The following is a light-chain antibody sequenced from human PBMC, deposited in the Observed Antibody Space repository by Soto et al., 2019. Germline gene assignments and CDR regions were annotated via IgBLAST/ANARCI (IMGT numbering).Light chain of an antibody. CDR3: QQSYSTHIT. J-gene: IGKJ5*01. CDR1: QSISSR. V-gene: IGKV1-5*03. Sequence: DIPITQSPSTLSASVGDRVPLTCRASQSISSRLAWYQQKPGKAPKLLIYEASSLESGVPSRFSGSGSGTEFTLTISSLQPEDFATYYCQQSYSTHITFGQGTRLEIK. CDR2: EAS.